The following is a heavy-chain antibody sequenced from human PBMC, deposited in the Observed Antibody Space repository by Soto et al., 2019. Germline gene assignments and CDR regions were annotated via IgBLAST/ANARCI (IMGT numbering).Heavy chain of an antibody. CDR3: ARNHFGDPPLNNWFDP. Sequence: PSETLSLTCSVSGDSITGYYWSWIRQPPGKGLEWIGYIHYSGSSDYSPSLKSRVSISVDTSKNQFSLRLTSVTAADTAVYYCARNHFGDPPLNNWFDPWGHGSLVTVSS. V-gene: IGHV4-59*01. CDR1: GDSITGYY. J-gene: IGHJ5*02. CDR2: IHYSGSS. D-gene: IGHD4-17*01.